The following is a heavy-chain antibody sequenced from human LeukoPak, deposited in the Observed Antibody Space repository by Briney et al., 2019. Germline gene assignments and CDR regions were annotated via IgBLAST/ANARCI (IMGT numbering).Heavy chain of an antibody. D-gene: IGHD6-6*01. CDR2: IIPILGIA. Sequence: SVKVSCKASGGTFSSYTISWVRQAPGQGLEWMGRIIPILGIANYAQKFQGRVTITADKSTSTAYMELSSLRSEDTAVHYCARDREYSSSYFSAPTENWFDPWGQGTLVTVSS. V-gene: IGHV1-69*04. J-gene: IGHJ5*02. CDR3: ARDREYSSSYFSAPTENWFDP. CDR1: GGTFSSYT.